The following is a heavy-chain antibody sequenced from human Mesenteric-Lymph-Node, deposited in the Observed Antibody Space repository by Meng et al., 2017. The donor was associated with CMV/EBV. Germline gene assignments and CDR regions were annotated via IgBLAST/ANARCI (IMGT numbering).Heavy chain of an antibody. D-gene: IGHD1-20*01. CDR1: GFTFGDYA. CDR3: TREEYNWDDLISVNEY. Sequence: GESLKISCITSGFTFGDYAINWVRQAPGKGLDWVGFIRSKAYGGTAEYAASVKGRFTISRDDSKSIAYLQMSSLTIEDTGVYFCTREEYNWDDLISVNEYWGQGTLVTVSS. V-gene: IGHV3-49*04. CDR2: IRSKAYGGTA. J-gene: IGHJ4*02.